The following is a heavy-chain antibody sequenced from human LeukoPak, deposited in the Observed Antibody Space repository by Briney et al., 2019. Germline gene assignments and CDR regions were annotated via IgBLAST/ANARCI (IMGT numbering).Heavy chain of an antibody. J-gene: IGHJ5*02. D-gene: IGHD2-21*02. Sequence: SETLSLTCTVSGYSISSGYYWGWIRQPPGQGLEWIGSIYYSGSTYYNPSLKSRVTISVDTSKNQFSLKLSSVTAADTAVYYCARIPVTAYNWFDPWGQGTLVTVSS. CDR1: GYSISSGYY. CDR3: ARIPVTAYNWFDP. V-gene: IGHV4-38-2*02. CDR2: IYYSGST.